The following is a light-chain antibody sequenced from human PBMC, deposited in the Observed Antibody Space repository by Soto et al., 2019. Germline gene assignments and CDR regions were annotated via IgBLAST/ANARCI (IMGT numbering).Light chain of an antibody. CDR1: QSISSY. CDR3: QQSYITLWT. Sequence: DVQMTKTPSSLSASVGDRVTITCRASQSISSYLNWYQQKPGKAPKLLIYAASSLQSGVPSRFSGSGSGTDFTLTISSLQPEDFATYYCQQSYITLWTFGQGTKVDIK. J-gene: IGKJ1*01. V-gene: IGKV1-39*01. CDR2: AAS.